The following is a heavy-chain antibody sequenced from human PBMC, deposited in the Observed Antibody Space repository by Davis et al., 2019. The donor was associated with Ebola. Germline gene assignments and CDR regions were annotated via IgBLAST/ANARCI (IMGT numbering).Heavy chain of an antibody. Sequence: GESLKISCAASGFTFSSYAMHWVRQAPGKGLEWVAVISYDESNKYYADSVKGRFTISRDNSKNTLYLQMNSLRAEDTAVYYCARETGLGNWGQGTLVTVSS. D-gene: IGHD1-14*01. J-gene: IGHJ4*02. V-gene: IGHV3-30*04. CDR2: ISYDESNK. CDR1: GFTFSSYA. CDR3: ARETGLGN.